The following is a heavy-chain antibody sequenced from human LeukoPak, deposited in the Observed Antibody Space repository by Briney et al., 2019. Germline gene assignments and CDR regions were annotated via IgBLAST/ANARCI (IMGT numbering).Heavy chain of an antibody. J-gene: IGHJ4*02. Sequence: GGSLRLPCTASGFTFGDYAMSWFRHAPGKGLEGLGFIRSKSYGGTTEYAASVKGRFTISRDDSKSIAYLQMNSLKTEDTAVYYCTRDESGTTETPFDYWGQGTLVTVSS. CDR3: TRDESGTTETPFDY. D-gene: IGHD1-7*01. CDR1: GFTFGDYA. CDR2: IRSKSYGGTT. V-gene: IGHV3-49*03.